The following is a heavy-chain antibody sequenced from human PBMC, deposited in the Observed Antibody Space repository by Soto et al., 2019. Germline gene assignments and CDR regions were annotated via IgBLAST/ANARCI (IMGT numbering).Heavy chain of an antibody. Sequence: GGSLRLSCAASGFTFSSYGMHWVRQAPGKGLEWVGLIKSKSAGGTTDYPAPVKGRFTISRDDPSNTLYLQVNSLKIEDTAVYFCVAESSFYDSGTSFIYFNYWGQGTEVTVSS. CDR3: VAESSFYDSGTSFIYFNY. CDR1: GFTFSSYG. D-gene: IGHD3-10*01. J-gene: IGHJ4*02. V-gene: IGHV3-15*01. CDR2: IKSKSAGGTT.